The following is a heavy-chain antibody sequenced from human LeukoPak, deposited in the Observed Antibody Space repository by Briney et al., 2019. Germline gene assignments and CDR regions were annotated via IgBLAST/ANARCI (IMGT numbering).Heavy chain of an antibody. D-gene: IGHD6-19*01. CDR3: ARGQGAGTLLRFAY. V-gene: IGHV3-23*01. Sequence: GGSLRLSCAASGFTFSSYAMSWVRQAPGKGLEWVSVISGSGGSTYYADSVKGRFTISRDNSKNTLNLQMNSLRAEDTAVYYWARGQGAGTLLRFAYWGQGTLVTVSS. CDR1: GFTFSSYA. J-gene: IGHJ4*02. CDR2: ISGSGGST.